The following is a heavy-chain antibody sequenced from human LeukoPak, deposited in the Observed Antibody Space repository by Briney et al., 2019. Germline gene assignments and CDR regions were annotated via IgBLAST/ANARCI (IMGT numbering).Heavy chain of an antibody. J-gene: IGHJ4*02. V-gene: IGHV4-4*07. CDR2: IYTSGST. CDR3: ARGQGPYYDFWSGYSGYFDY. CDR1: GGSISEYY. Sequence: SETLSPTCTVSGGSISEYYWSWIRQPAGKGLEWIGRIYTSGSTNYNPSLKSRVTMSVDTSKNQSSLKLSSVTAADTAVYYCARGQGPYYDFWSGYSGYFDYWGQGTLVTVSS. D-gene: IGHD3-3*01.